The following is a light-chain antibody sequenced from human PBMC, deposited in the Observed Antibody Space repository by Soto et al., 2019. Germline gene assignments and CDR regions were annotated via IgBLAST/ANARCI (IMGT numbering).Light chain of an antibody. V-gene: IGLV2-8*01. CDR3: SSYAGSNTFL. CDR2: EVN. Sequence: QSVLTQPPSASGSPGQSVTISCTGTSSEVGDYNYVSWYQQHPGKAPKLIIYEVNKRPSGVPDRFSGSKSGNTASLTVSGLQAEDEADYYCSSYAGSNTFLFGGGTKVTVL. CDR1: SSEVGDYNY. J-gene: IGLJ3*02.